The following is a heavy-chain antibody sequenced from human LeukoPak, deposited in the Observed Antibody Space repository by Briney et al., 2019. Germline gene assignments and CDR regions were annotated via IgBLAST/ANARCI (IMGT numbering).Heavy chain of an antibody. CDR1: GGSISSSSYY. CDR3: AREVKEWVNWFDP. CDR2: IYYSGST. J-gene: IGHJ5*02. V-gene: IGHV4-39*07. D-gene: IGHD6-19*01. Sequence: PSETLSLTCTVSGGSISSSSYYWGWIRQPPGKGLEWIGSIYYSGSTYYNLSLKSRVTISVDTSKNQFSLKLSSVTAADTAVYYCAREVKEWVNWFDPWGQGTLVTVSS.